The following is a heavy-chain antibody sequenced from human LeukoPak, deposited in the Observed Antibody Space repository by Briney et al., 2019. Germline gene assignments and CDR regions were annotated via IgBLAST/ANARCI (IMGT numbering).Heavy chain of an antibody. CDR2: ISYDGSNK. V-gene: IGHV3-30*18. CDR1: GFPFSDYY. Sequence: GGSLRLSCAASGFPFSDYYMTWIRQAPGKGLEWVAVISYDGSNKYYADSVKGRFTISRDNSKNTLYLQMNSLRAEDTAVYYCAKDPASSGWLSDYWGQGTLVTVSS. D-gene: IGHD6-19*01. J-gene: IGHJ4*02. CDR3: AKDPASSGWLSDY.